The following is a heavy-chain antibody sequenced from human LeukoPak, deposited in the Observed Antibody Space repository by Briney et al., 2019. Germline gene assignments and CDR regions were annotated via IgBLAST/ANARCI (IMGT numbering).Heavy chain of an antibody. V-gene: IGHV1-24*01. CDR1: GYTLTELS. Sequence: ASVKVSCKVSGYTLTELSMHWVRQAPGKGLEWMGGFDPEDGETIYAQKFRGRVTMTEDTSTDTAYMELSSLRSEDTAVYYCARETTTVVIRAPWFDPWGQGTLVTVSS. J-gene: IGHJ5*02. CDR2: FDPEDGET. D-gene: IGHD4-23*01. CDR3: ARETTTVVIRAPWFDP.